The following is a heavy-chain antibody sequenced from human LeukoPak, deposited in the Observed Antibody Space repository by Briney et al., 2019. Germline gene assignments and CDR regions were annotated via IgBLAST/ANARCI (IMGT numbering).Heavy chain of an antibody. Sequence: GGSLRLSCAASGFTFSDYYMSWIRQAPGKGLEWVSYISSSGSTIYYADSVKGRFTISRDNSKNTLYLQMNRLRAEDTAVYYCARDADYGDLADYWGQGTLVTVSS. CDR2: ISSSGSTI. V-gene: IGHV3-11*01. J-gene: IGHJ4*02. D-gene: IGHD4-17*01. CDR3: ARDADYGDLADY. CDR1: GFTFSDYY.